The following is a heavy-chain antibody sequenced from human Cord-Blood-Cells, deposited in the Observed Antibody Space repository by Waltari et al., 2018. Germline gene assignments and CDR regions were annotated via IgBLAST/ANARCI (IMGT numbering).Heavy chain of an antibody. CDR3: ARGPAYCGGDCYSDY. Sequence: QVQLVQSGAEVKKPGSSVKVSCKASGGTFSSYAISWVRQAPGQGLEWMGGIIPILGIANHAQKVQGRVTITADESTSTAYMELSSLRSEDTAVYYCARGPAYCGGDCYSDYWGQGTLVTVSS. CDR2: IIPILGIA. J-gene: IGHJ4*02. CDR1: GGTFSSYA. V-gene: IGHV1-69*04. D-gene: IGHD2-21*02.